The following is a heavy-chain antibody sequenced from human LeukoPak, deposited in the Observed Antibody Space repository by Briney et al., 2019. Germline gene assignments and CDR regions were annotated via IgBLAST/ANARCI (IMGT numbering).Heavy chain of an antibody. V-gene: IGHV4-59*01. D-gene: IGHD6-25*01. Sequence: SQTLSLTCTVSGGSISSYYWSWIRQPPGKGLEWIGYIYYSGSTNYNPSLKSRVTISVDTSKNQFSLKLSSVTAADTAVYYCARERLEEAPYYYYYYMDVWGKGTTVTISS. J-gene: IGHJ6*03. CDR3: ARERLEEAPYYYYYYMDV. CDR2: IYYSGST. CDR1: GGSISSYY.